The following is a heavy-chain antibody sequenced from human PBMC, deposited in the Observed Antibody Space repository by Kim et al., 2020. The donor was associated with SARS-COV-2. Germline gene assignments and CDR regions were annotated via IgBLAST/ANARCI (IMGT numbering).Heavy chain of an antibody. CDR3: AKSRDCSSTSCYYYYYGMDV. Sequence: GRFTISRDNSKSTLYLQMNSLRAEDTAVYYCAKSRDCSSTSCYYYYYGMDVWGQGTTVTVSS. D-gene: IGHD2-2*01. V-gene: IGHV3-30*02. J-gene: IGHJ6*02.